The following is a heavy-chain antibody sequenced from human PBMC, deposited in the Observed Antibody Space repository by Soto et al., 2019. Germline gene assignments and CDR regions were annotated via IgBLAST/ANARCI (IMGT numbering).Heavy chain of an antibody. V-gene: IGHV3-66*01. CDR2: IYSGGST. CDR1: GFTVSSNY. Sequence: EVQLVESGGGLVQPGGSLRLSCAASGFTVSSNYMSWVRQAPGKGLEWVSVIYSGGSTYYADSVKGRFTISRDNSKNTLYLQMNSLRAEDTAVYNCARDTAARPWYYYYGMDVWGQGTTVTVSS. J-gene: IGHJ6*02. D-gene: IGHD6-6*01. CDR3: ARDTAARPWYYYYGMDV.